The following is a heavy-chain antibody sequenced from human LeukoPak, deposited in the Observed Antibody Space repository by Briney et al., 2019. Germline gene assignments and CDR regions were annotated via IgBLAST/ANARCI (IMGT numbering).Heavy chain of an antibody. D-gene: IGHD6-19*01. V-gene: IGHV3-23*01. CDR1: GFSFSNYA. CDR3: AKARAVAGSYGMDV. CDR2: ISDGGST. J-gene: IGHJ6*02. Sequence: GGSLRLSCAASGFSFSNYAMNWVRQAPGKGLEWVSSISDGGSTYYADSVRGRFTVSRDNSKTTLYLQMSSLRDDDTAVYYCAKARAVAGSYGMDVWGQGTTVTVSS.